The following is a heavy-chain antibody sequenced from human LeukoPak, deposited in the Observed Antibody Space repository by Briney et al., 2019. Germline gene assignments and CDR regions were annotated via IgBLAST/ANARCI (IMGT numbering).Heavy chain of an antibody. Sequence: SETLSLTCTVSGGSISSYYWSWIRQPPGKGLEWIGYIYYNGSTNYNPSLKSRVTISVDTSKNQFSLKLSSVTAADTAVYYCARAGYSSSWYKWGQGTLVTVSS. CDR3: ARAGYSSSWYK. V-gene: IGHV4-59*01. CDR2: IYYNGST. D-gene: IGHD6-13*01. J-gene: IGHJ4*02. CDR1: GGSISSYY.